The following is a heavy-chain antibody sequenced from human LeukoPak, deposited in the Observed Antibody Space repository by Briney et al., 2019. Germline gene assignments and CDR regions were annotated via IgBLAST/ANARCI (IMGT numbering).Heavy chain of an antibody. D-gene: IGHD5-18*01. CDR1: GFTVSSNY. CDR3: ARTSGYSYGYRGEAFDI. CDR2: IYSGGST. J-gene: IGHJ3*02. V-gene: IGHV3-66*01. Sequence: GGSLRLSCAASGFTVSSNYMNWVRQAPGKGLEWVSVIYSGGSTYYADSVKGRFTISRDNAKNSLYLQMNSLRAEDTAVYYCARTSGYSYGYRGEAFDIWGQGTMVTVSS.